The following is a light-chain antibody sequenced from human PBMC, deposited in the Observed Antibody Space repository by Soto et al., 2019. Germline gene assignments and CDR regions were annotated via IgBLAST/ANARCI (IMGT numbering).Light chain of an antibody. CDR2: DNS. Sequence: QSVLTPPPSVSGAPGQRVTISCTGSSSNIGAGYDVHWYQQFPGTAPKLLIYDNSNRPSGVPDRFSGSKSGTSASLAITGLQAEDEADYYCQSHDSNLSAYVFGTGTKVTVL. CDR1: SSNIGAGYD. V-gene: IGLV1-40*01. J-gene: IGLJ1*01. CDR3: QSHDSNLSAYV.